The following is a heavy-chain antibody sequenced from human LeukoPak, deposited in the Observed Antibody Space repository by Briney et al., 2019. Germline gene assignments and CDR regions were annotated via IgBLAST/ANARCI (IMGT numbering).Heavy chain of an antibody. D-gene: IGHD3/OR15-3a*01. CDR2: ISAYNGNT. CDR3: ARGRRGRTDPDYYFDY. V-gene: IGHV1-18*01. J-gene: IGHJ4*02. CDR1: GYTFTSYG. Sequence: ASVKVSCKASGYTFTSYGISWVRQAPGQGLEWMGWISAYNGNTNYAQKLQGRVTMTTDTSTSTAYMELRSLRSDDTAVYYCARGRRGRTDPDYYFDYWGQGTLVTVSS.